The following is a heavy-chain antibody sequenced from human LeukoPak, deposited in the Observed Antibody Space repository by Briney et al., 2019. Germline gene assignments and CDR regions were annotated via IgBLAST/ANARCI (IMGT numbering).Heavy chain of an antibody. J-gene: IGHJ4*02. D-gene: IGHD6-19*01. Sequence: PGGSLRLSCAASGFTFRSYGMHWVRQAPGKGLEWVAVISYDGSNKYYADSVKGRFTISRDNSKNTLYLQMNSLRAEDTAVYYCAKDLYEQWLVQDYWGQGTLVTVSS. CDR2: ISYDGSNK. CDR1: GFTFRSYG. V-gene: IGHV3-30*18. CDR3: AKDLYEQWLVQDY.